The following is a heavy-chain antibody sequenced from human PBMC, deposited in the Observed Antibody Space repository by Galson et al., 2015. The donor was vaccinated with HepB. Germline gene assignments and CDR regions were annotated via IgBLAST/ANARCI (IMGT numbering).Heavy chain of an antibody. V-gene: IGHV1-18*01. D-gene: IGHD1-26*01. CDR3: ARDNGVGSTSDY. CDR1: GYTFSNYG. Sequence: SVKVSCKASGYTFSNYGISWVRQAPGQGLEWMGWINAYNGNTDYAQNLQGRVTTTTETSTTTAYMELRSLRSDDTAVYYCARDNGVGSTSDYWGQGTLVTVSS. J-gene: IGHJ4*02. CDR2: INAYNGNT.